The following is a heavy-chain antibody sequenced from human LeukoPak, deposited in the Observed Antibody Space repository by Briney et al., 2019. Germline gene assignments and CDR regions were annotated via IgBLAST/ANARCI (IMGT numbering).Heavy chain of an antibody. CDR3: AKDYYDTSGYPRFDY. J-gene: IGHJ4*02. V-gene: IGHV3-23*01. D-gene: IGHD3-22*01. CDR1: GFTFNIYA. Sequence: GRSLRLSCAASGFTFNIYAMHWVRQAPGKGLEWVSGISGSGGSTYYADSVKGRFTISRDNSKNTLYLQMNSLRAEDTALYYCAKDYYDTSGYPRFDYWGQGTQVTVSS. CDR2: ISGSGGST.